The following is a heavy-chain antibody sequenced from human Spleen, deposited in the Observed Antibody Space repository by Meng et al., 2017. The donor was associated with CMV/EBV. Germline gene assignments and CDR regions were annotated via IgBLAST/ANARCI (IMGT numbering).Heavy chain of an antibody. CDR1: TFTTYG. Sequence: TFTTYGFTWVRQAPGQGLEWVGGLVTIFGTPTYAQKFRGRVTITADDSTSTAYMEVSSLTSEDTAVYFCASRSGNSDRWYTEYFQHWGQGTLVTVSS. V-gene: IGHV1-69*01. CDR2: LVTIFGTP. CDR3: ASRSGNSDRWYTEYFQH. D-gene: IGHD6-13*01. J-gene: IGHJ1*01.